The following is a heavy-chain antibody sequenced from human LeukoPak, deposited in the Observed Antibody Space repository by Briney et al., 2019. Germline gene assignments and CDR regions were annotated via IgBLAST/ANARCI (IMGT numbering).Heavy chain of an antibody. CDR2: ISTRSTYI. V-gene: IGHV3-21*01. CDR1: GFTFSYYA. CDR3: TRGLYCSGGSCPKGPFDY. Sequence: GGSLRLSCAASGFTFSYYAMNWVRQAPGKGLEWVSSISTRSTYIYYADSLKGRFTISRDNAENSLYLQMNSLRAEDTAVYYCTRGLYCSGGSCPKGPFDYWGQGTLVTVFS. J-gene: IGHJ4*02. D-gene: IGHD2-15*01.